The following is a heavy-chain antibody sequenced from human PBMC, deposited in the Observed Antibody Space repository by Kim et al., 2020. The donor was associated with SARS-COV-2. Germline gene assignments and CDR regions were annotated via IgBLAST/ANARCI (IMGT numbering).Heavy chain of an antibody. D-gene: IGHD2-8*01. J-gene: IGHJ6*02. CDR1: GFTFNRAW. CDR2: SRSENNGGAT. CDR3: TADFGVVDDGEYYAMDG. V-gene: IGHV3-15*01. Sequence: GGSLRLSCEASGFTFNRAWLSWVRQAPGKGLECVGRSRSENNGGATEYAAFVKGRFTISRDDSKNAVYLQLNSLSPEDTAVYYCTADFGVVDDGEYYAMDGWGQGTTVTVSS.